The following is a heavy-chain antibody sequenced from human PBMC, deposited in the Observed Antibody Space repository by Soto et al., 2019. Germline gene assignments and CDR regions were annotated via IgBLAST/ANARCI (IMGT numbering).Heavy chain of an antibody. CDR1: GFTFSSYA. D-gene: IGHD2-15*01. Sequence: EVQLVESGGGLVQPGGSLRLSCAASGFTFSSYAMHWVRQAPGKGLEYVSAISSNGGSTYYANSVKGRFTISRDNSENTLYLQMGSRRAEDMAGGYCARDRYCRGGSCATGYFDLWGRGTLVTVSS. CDR2: ISSNGGST. V-gene: IGHV3-64*01. J-gene: IGHJ2*01. CDR3: ARDRYCRGGSCATGYFDL.